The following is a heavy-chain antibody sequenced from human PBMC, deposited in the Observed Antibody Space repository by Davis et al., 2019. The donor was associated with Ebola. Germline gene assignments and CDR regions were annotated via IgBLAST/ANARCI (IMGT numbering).Heavy chain of an antibody. D-gene: IGHD2-15*01. CDR1: GFTFSGSA. J-gene: IGHJ4*02. CDR2: IRSKANSYAT. V-gene: IGHV3-73*01. CDR3: TREGHCSGGSCYGYFDY. Sequence: PGGSLRLSCAASGFTFSGSAMHWVRQASGKGLEWVGRIRSKANSYATAYAASVKGRFTISRDDSKNTAYLQMNSLKTEDTAVYYCTREGHCSGGSCYGYFDYWGQGTLVTVSS.